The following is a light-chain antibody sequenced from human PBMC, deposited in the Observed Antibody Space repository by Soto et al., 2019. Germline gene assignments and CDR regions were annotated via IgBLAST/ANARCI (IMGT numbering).Light chain of an antibody. Sequence: DIQMTQSPSSLSASVGDRVTITCRTSQGIINNLAWYQQKPGKVPKLLIYAASTLQSGVPSRFSGSGSGTDFTLTISSLQPEDVATYYFQKYNRATQTFGPGTKVEIK. CDR2: AAS. CDR3: QKYNRATQT. V-gene: IGKV1-27*01. J-gene: IGKJ1*01. CDR1: QGIINN.